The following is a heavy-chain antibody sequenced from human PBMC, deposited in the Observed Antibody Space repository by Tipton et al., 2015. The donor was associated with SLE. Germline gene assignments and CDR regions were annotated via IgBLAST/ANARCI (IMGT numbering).Heavy chain of an antibody. CDR3: ARDRAGSYFLDY. V-gene: IGHV3-7*01. CDR2: IKQDGSEK. J-gene: IGHJ4*02. Sequence: SLRLSCAASGFTFSSYGMHWVRQAPGKGLEWVANIKQDGSEKYYVESVKGRFTISRDNAKNSLYLQMNSLRVEDTAVYYCARDRAGSYFLDYWGQGTLVTVSS. D-gene: IGHD1-26*01. CDR1: GFTFSSYG.